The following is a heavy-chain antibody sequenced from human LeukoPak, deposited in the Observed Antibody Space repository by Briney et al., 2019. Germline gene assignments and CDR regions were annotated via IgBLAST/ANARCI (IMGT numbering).Heavy chain of an antibody. V-gene: IGHV1-46*01. CDR3: ARWEYDFDI. Sequence: ASVNVSCKASGYTFTSNYIHWVRQAPGQGLEWMGIVNPSGGSTTYTQKFQGRVTMTRDTSTSTVYMELSSLRSEDTAVYYCARWEYDFDIWGQGTMVTVSS. CDR1: GYTFTSNY. D-gene: IGHD1-26*01. CDR2: VNPSGGST. J-gene: IGHJ3*02.